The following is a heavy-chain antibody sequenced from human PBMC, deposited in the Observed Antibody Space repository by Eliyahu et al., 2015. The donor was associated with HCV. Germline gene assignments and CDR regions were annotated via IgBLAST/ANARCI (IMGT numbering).Heavy chain of an antibody. Sequence: EVQLLESGGGLVQPGGSLRLSCATSGIPFSSFALSWVRXAPGKGXGWVSTISGSGDSAYYADSVKGRFTISRDDSKKTLHLQLNSLRAEDTALYYCAILQVYCSSTACYGFDFWGQGTLVTVSS. CDR2: ISGSGDSA. CDR3: AILQVYCSSTACYGFDF. V-gene: IGHV3-23*01. D-gene: IGHD2-2*01. J-gene: IGHJ4*02. CDR1: GIPFSSFA.